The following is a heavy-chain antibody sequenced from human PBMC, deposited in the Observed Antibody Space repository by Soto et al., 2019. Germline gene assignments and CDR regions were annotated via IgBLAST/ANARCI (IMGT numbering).Heavy chain of an antibody. CDR3: ARDGYCSGGSCYSVPVFDY. CDR1: GFTFSSYA. Sequence: GGSLRLSCAASGFTFSSYAMHWVRQAPGKGLEWVALISYDGSDKYYADSVKGRFTISRDNSKNTLYLQMNSLRAEDTAVYYCARDGYCSGGSCYSVPVFDYWGQGTLVTVSS. V-gene: IGHV3-30-3*01. J-gene: IGHJ4*02. CDR2: ISYDGSDK. D-gene: IGHD2-15*01.